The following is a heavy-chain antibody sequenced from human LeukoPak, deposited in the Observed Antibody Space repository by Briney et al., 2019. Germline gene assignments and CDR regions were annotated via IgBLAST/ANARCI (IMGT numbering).Heavy chain of an antibody. D-gene: IGHD6-19*01. Sequence: SETLSLTCAVYGGSFSGYYWSWIRQPPGKGLEWIGEINHSGSTNYNPSIKSRVTISVDTSKNQFSLKLSSVTAADTAVYYCARVPAVAEYYYYGMDVWGQGTTVTVSS. CDR2: INHSGST. J-gene: IGHJ6*02. V-gene: IGHV4-34*01. CDR3: ARVPAVAEYYYYGMDV. CDR1: GGSFSGYY.